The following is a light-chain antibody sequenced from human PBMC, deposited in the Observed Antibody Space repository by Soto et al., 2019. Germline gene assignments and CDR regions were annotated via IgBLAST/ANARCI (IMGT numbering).Light chain of an antibody. CDR1: QGIGVR. V-gene: IGKV1-12*01. J-gene: IGKJ1*01. Sequence: IHMTQRRSSLAASVGYIVTMTCRASQGIGVRLAWFQQKPGEAPQYLIQSASTLASGVPSRFSGSGSGTDFILTINNLQPEDVATYYCLQVNYFPRPFGQGTKVDI. CDR3: LQVNYFPRP. CDR2: SAS.